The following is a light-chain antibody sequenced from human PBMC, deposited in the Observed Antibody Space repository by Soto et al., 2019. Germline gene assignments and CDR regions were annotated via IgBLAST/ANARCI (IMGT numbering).Light chain of an antibody. V-gene: IGLV2-11*01. CDR3: CLFAGSDTSYV. CDR2: DVS. Sequence: QSALTQPRSVSGSPGQSVTISCTGTSSYVGGYNYVSWYQQHPGKAPKLMIYDVSKRPSGVSDRFSGSKSGTMASLTISGLQAEDEADYYCCLFAGSDTSYVFGTGTKLTVL. J-gene: IGLJ1*01. CDR1: SSYVGGYNY.